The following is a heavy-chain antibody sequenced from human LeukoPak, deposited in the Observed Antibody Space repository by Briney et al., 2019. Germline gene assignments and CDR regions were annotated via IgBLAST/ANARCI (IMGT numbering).Heavy chain of an antibody. J-gene: IGHJ4*02. V-gene: IGHV3-23*01. CDR2: ISGSGDST. CDR1: GFTFSSYA. CDR3: ARGGEQQWLVNFYY. D-gene: IGHD6-19*01. Sequence: PGGSLRLSCAASGFTFSSYAMIWVRQAPGKGLEWVSFISGSGDSTYYADSVKGRFTISRDKAKNSLYLQMNSLRAEDTAVYYCARGGEQQWLVNFYYWGQGTLVTVSS.